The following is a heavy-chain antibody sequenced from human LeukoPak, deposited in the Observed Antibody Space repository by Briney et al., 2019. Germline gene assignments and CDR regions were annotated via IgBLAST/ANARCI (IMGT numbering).Heavy chain of an antibody. CDR1: GGSISSYY. J-gene: IGHJ4*02. D-gene: IGHD2-15*01. Sequence: PSETLSLTCTVSGGSISSYYWSWIRQPPGKGLEWIGYIYYSGSTNYNPSLKSRVTISVDKSKNQSSLKLSSVTAADTAVYYCARVRCSGGSCLFDYWGQGTLVTVSS. CDR2: IYYSGST. V-gene: IGHV4-59*12. CDR3: ARVRCSGGSCLFDY.